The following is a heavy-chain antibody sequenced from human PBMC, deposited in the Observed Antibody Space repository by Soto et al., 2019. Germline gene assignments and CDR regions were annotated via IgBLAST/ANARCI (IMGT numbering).Heavy chain of an antibody. D-gene: IGHD2-21*01. CDR1: GFTFLNYA. CDR2: VSGGGDAT. CDR3: VSTVVGSTSLPMYGYFDL. Sequence: EVQLLESGGGLVQPGGSLSLSCDHSGFTFLNYAMTCVRQAPGKWLEWVSSVSGGGDATFYADSVKGLFTISRDTSKNTGTRPINILRVDDTAVYYCVSTVVGSTSLPMYGYFDLWGRGTLLTFS. J-gene: IGHJ2*01. V-gene: IGHV3-23*01.